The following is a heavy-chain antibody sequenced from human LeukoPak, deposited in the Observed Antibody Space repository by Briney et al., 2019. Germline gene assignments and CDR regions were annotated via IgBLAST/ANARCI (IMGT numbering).Heavy chain of an antibody. CDR1: GNTISSYA. J-gene: IGHJ4*02. Sequence: ASGKVSCKASGNTISSYAMNRVRQATGQWLEWMGCSNTKTGNPTYAQGFTGRFVFSLDTSVSTAYLQISSLKAEDTAVYYCARPYYYDSSNYAAGFDYWGQGSLVTVSS. V-gene: IGHV7-4-1*02. CDR3: ARPYYYDSSNYAAGFDY. CDR2: SNTKTGNP. D-gene: IGHD3-22*01.